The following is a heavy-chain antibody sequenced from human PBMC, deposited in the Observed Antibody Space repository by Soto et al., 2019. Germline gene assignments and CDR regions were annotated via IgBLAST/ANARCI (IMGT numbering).Heavy chain of an antibody. D-gene: IGHD3-10*01. CDR2: IIPIFGAA. V-gene: IGHV1-69*06. CDR1: GGTFSSYA. J-gene: IGHJ5*02. CDR3: ARTTPGRYYGSGSYYPVDP. Sequence: ASVKVSCKASGGTFSSYAISWVRQAPGQGLEWMGGIIPIFGAANYAQKFQGRVTITADKSTSTAYMELSSLRSEDTAVYYCARTTPGRYYGSGSYYPVDPWGQGTLVTVSS.